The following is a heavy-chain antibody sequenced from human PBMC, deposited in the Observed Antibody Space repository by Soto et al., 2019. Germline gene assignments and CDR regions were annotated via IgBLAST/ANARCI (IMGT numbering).Heavy chain of an antibody. Sequence: QITLKESGPTLVKPTQTLTLTCTFSGFSLSTSGVGVGWIRQPTGKALEWLALIYCDDDKGYSPYLKSRLTITKDTSKNQVVLTMTHMDPVDTATYYCAHSWSSGIPSCDFDYWGQGTLVTVSS. D-gene: IGHD6-19*01. CDR3: AHSWSSGIPSCDFDY. V-gene: IGHV2-5*02. CDR1: GFSLSTSGVG. CDR2: IYCDDDK. J-gene: IGHJ4*02.